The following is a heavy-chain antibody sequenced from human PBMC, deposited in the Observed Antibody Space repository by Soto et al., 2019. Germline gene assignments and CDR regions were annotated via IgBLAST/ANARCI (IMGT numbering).Heavy chain of an antibody. CDR3: ARSPEATVTAFDY. V-gene: IGHV4-31*03. D-gene: IGHD4-17*01. J-gene: IGHJ4*02. Sequence: QVQLQESGPGLVKPSQTLSLTCTVSGGSISSGGYYWSWIRQHPGKGLEWIGYIYYSGSTYYNPSLKSRVTRSVDTSKNQCSLKLSSVTAADTAVYYCARSPEATVTAFDYWGQGTLVTVSS. CDR1: GGSISSGGYY. CDR2: IYYSGST.